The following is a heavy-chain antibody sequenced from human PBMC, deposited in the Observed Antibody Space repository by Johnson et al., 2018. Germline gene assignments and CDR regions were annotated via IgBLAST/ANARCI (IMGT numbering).Heavy chain of an antibody. CDR2: IYNSGST. Sequence: QVQLQESGPGLVKPSETLSLTCTVSGDSIHTYYWSWIRQPPGKGLAWIGYIYNSGSTNYNPSLKSRVPISVDTSKNQYSLRLTLVTAPDTAGYYCAREGPRSLRYFDWYTFDIWGQGTMVTVSS. CDR3: AREGPRSLRYFDWYTFDI. J-gene: IGHJ3*02. D-gene: IGHD3-9*01. CDR1: GDSIHTYY. V-gene: IGHV4-59*01.